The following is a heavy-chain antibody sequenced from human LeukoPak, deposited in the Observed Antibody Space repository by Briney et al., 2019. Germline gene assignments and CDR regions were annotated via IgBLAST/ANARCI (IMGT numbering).Heavy chain of an antibody. CDR2: IWYDGSNK. D-gene: IGHD2-21*02. CDR1: GFTFSSYG. Sequence: GGSLRLSCAASGFTFSSYGMHWVRQAPGKGLEWVAAIWYDGSNKYYADSVEGRFTISRDNSKNTLYLQMNSLRAEDTAVYYCAKNCGGACYSSFDYWGQGTLVTVSS. V-gene: IGHV3-33*06. J-gene: IGHJ4*02. CDR3: AKNCGGACYSSFDY.